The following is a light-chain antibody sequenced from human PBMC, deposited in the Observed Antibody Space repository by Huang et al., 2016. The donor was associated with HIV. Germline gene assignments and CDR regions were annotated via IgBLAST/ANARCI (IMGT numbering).Light chain of an antibody. Sequence: EIVLTQSPDTLSFFPGQRVSLSCRASQIINTHLAWYQQRPGQPPRLLIYDASSRVPGVAARFNGSGSGTDFTLTISSLESEDFATYYCQQRVNGLTFGGGTKV. J-gene: IGKJ4*01. V-gene: IGKV3-11*01. CDR1: QIINTH. CDR2: DAS. CDR3: QQRVNGLT.